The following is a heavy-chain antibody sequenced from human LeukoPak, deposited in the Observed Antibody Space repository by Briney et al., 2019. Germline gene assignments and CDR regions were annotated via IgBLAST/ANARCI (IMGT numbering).Heavy chain of an antibody. CDR3: ARHVLVAPFDY. V-gene: IGHV1-2*04. CDR1: YTFTGYY. D-gene: IGHD2-15*01. J-gene: IGHJ4*02. Sequence: YTFTGYYXXXXRQAXXQGLEWMGWINPNSGGTNYAQKFQGWVTMTRDTSISTAYMELSRLRSDDTAVYYCARHVLVAPFDYWGQGTLVTVSS. CDR2: INPNSGGT.